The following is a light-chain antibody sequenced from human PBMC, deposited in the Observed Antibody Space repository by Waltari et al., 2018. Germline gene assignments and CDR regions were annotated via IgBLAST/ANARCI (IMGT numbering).Light chain of an antibody. J-gene: IGLJ2*01. Sequence: QSALTQPASVSGSPGQSLNIPCSGTNSDGGDDNNVSWYQQHPGKAPNLMIYDVSNRPSGVSNRFSGSKSGNTASLTISGLQAEDEADYYCSSYIGSSTLELFGGGTSLTVL. CDR3: SSYIGSSTLEL. CDR1: NSDGGDDNN. CDR2: DVS. V-gene: IGLV2-14*03.